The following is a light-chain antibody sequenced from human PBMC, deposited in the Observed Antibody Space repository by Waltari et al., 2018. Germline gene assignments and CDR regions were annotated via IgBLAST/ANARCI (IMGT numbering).Light chain of an antibody. CDR2: KAS. CDR3: QQYNSYPWT. CDR1: QSISSW. Sequence: DIQMTQSPSTLSASVGDRVTITCRASQSISSWLAWYEQKPGKARKLLSYKASSLESGVPSRFSGSGSGTEFTLTISSLQPYDFATYYCQQYNSYPWTFGQGTKVEIK. J-gene: IGKJ1*01. V-gene: IGKV1-5*03.